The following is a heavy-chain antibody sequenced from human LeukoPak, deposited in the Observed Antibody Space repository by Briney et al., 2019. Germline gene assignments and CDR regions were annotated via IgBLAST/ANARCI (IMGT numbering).Heavy chain of an antibody. D-gene: IGHD3-22*01. CDR1: GFIFGDYS. CDR3: ARTVVGSGFDYLDY. J-gene: IGHJ4*02. CDR2: LYAGGST. Sequence: GGSLRLSCAASGFIFGDYSMNWVRQAPGEGLEWISVLYAGGSTYYADSVRGRFIFSRDISKNTLYLQMDSLRAEDTAVYYCARTVVGSGFDYLDYWGQGTLVTVSS. V-gene: IGHV3-66*01.